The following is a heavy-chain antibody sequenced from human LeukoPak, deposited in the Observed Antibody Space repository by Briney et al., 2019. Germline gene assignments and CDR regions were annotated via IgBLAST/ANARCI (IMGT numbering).Heavy chain of an antibody. Sequence: SEPLSLTCAVYGGSFSGYYWSWIRHPPGKGRKWIGEINHSGSTNYNRSLRSRVTISVDTSKSQFSLKLGSVAAADTAVYYCARGFMSIAARWGQGTLVTVSS. D-gene: IGHD6-6*01. CDR3: ARGFMSIAAR. J-gene: IGHJ4*02. CDR2: INHSGST. CDR1: GGSFSGYY. V-gene: IGHV4-34*01.